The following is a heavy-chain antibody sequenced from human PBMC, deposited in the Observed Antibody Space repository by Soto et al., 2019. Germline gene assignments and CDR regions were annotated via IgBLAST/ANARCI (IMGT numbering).Heavy chain of an antibody. V-gene: IGHV4-31*03. CDR3: PRGGGSTEVDY. D-gene: IGHD6-13*01. CDR1: GGSITSSGYY. CDR2: TSNSWST. Sequence: QVQLQESGPGLVKPSQTLSLTCTVSGGSITSSGYYWSWSRQHPGEGLEWIGFTSNSWSTSSSPPRESRVTMSVDPSSDPCLLTLKSVTAAATAVYYSPRGGGSTEVDYWGQGTLVTVSP. J-gene: IGHJ4*02.